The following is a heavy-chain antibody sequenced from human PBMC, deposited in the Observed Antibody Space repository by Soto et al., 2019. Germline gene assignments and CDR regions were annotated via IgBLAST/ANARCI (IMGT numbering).Heavy chain of an antibody. D-gene: IGHD1-1*01. CDR3: ASLRGGGTLKGWFDP. J-gene: IGHJ5*02. CDR2: IIPIFGTA. Sequence: GASVKVSCKASGGTFSSYAISWVRQAPGQGLEWMGGIIPIFGTANYAQKFQGRVTITADESTSTAYMELSSLSSEDTAVYYCASLRGGGTLKGWFDPWGQGTLVTVSS. CDR1: GGTFSSYA. V-gene: IGHV1-69*13.